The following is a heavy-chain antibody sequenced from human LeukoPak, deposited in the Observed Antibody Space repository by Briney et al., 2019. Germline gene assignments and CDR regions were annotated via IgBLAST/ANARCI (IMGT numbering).Heavy chain of an antibody. CDR2: ISSSSSYI. J-gene: IGHJ4*02. CDR1: GFTFSSYW. V-gene: IGHV3-21*01. CDR3: ARDTYGDYADY. Sequence: GGSLRLSCAASGFTFSSYWMSWVRQAPGKGLEWVSSISSSSSYIYYADSVKGRFTISRDNAKNSLYLQMNSLRAEDTAVYYCARDTYGDYADYWGQGTLVTVSS. D-gene: IGHD4-17*01.